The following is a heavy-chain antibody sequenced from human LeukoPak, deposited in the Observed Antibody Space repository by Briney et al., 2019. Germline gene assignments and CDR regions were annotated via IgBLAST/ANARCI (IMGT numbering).Heavy chain of an antibody. V-gene: IGHV4-59*01. J-gene: IGHJ4*02. CDR1: GGSISSYY. CDR2: IYHSGST. CDR3: ASSPPGEGLNHFDY. Sequence: SETLSLTCTVSGGSISSYYWSWIRQPPGKGLEWIGYIYHSGSTNYNPSLKSRVTISVDTSKNQFSLKLSSVTAADTAVYYCASSPPGEGLNHFDYWGQGTLVTVSS. D-gene: IGHD3/OR15-3a*01.